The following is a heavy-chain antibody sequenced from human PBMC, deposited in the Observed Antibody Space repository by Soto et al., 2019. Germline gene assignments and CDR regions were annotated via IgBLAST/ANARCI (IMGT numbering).Heavy chain of an antibody. CDR3: VRLIGDSCLDY. V-gene: IGHV6-1*01. J-gene: IGHJ4*01. CDR2: TYFRSEWYN. CDR1: GDSGPSNSVA. D-gene: IGHD2-2*01. Sequence: SQTLSLTGGISGDSGPSNSVAWNWIRQSPSRGLEWLGRTYFRSEWYNEYALSVRRRITINPDTSKNQFSLQLNSVTPDDTAVYYCVRLIGDSCLDYWRHGTLLTVS.